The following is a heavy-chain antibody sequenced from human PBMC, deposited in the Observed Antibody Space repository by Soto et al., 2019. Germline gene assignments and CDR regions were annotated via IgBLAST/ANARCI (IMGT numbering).Heavy chain of an antibody. Sequence: QLQESGPGLVKPSQTLSLICTVSGGSISSGGYSWNWIRQHPGKGLEWVGHIYKSGATYYSPSLKRRVIISVDTSENRFSLRLTSVTAADTAMYYCAASPTGGDDNWFDPWGQGTLVTVSS. V-gene: IGHV4-31*03. CDR1: GGSISSGGYS. D-gene: IGHD7-27*01. CDR3: AASPTGGDDNWFDP. J-gene: IGHJ5*02. CDR2: IYKSGAT.